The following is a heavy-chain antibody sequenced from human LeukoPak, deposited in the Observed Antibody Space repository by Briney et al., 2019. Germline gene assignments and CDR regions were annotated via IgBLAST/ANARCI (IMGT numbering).Heavy chain of an antibody. Sequence: GGSLRLSCAASGFTFSGSAMHWVRQASGKGLEWVGRIRSKANSYATAYAASVKGRFTISRDDSKNTAYLQMNSLKTEDTAVYHCTRGTGIVGATVEYWGQGTLVTVSS. V-gene: IGHV3-73*01. CDR2: IRSKANSYAT. CDR3: TRGTGIVGATVEY. D-gene: IGHD1-26*01. CDR1: GFTFSGSA. J-gene: IGHJ4*02.